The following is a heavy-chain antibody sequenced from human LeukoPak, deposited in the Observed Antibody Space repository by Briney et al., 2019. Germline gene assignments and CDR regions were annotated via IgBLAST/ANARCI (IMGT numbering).Heavy chain of an antibody. Sequence: SESLCLTSTVSRGSISSYYWSWVAQPPGQGLEGRGDIYYSGSTNYNPSLKTRITISVDTSKDQFSLELSSVTAADPAVYYCARAVIGKMHDGTRSYYDYWGQGTLVTVSS. J-gene: IGHJ4*02. CDR2: IYYSGST. D-gene: IGHD3-10*01. CDR1: RGSISSYY. V-gene: IGHV4-59*01. CDR3: ARAVIGKMHDGTRSYYDY.